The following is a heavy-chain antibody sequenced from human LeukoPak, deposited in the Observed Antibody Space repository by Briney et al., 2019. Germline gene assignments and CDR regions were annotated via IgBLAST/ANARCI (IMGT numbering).Heavy chain of an antibody. J-gene: IGHJ4*02. V-gene: IGHV5-51*01. CDR2: IFPDDSNT. CDR1: RYSFTNYW. D-gene: IGHD4-11*01. CDR3: ARYAGDHSIAGDF. Sequence: GESLKISCKGSRYSFTNYWIGWVRQTPGKGLEWMGIIFPDDSNTRYSPSFQGQVTISADKSISTAYLQWGSLKASDTAMYYCARYAGDHSIAGDFWGQGTLVTVSS.